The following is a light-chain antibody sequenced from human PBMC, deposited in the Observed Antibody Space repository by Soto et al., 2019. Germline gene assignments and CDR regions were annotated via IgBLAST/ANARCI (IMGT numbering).Light chain of an antibody. J-gene: IGKJ5*01. CDR3: QQYGSTPSLT. CDR2: AAS. CDR1: QSVTSNY. V-gene: IGKV3-20*01. Sequence: EIVLTQSPGTLSLSPGERATLSCRASQSVTSNYLAWYQLKPGQAPRLLIYAASNTATGIPARFSGSGSGTDVTRSISRLEPEDFAVYYWQQYGSTPSLTFGQGTRLEIK.